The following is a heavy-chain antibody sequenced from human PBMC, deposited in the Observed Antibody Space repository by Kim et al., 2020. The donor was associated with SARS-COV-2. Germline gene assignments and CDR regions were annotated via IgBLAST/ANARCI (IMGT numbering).Heavy chain of an antibody. J-gene: IGHJ6*02. CDR1: GFTFSSYA. D-gene: IGHD2-2*01. CDR3: AKDQGSSTTYYYYYYGMDV. CDR2: IYSGGSST. Sequence: GGSLRLSCAASGFTFSSYAMSWVRQAPGKGLEWVSVIYSGGSSTYYADSVKGRFTISRDNSKNTLYLQMNSLRAEDTAVYYCAKDQGSSTTYYYYYYGMDVWGQGTTVTVSS. V-gene: IGHV3-23*03.